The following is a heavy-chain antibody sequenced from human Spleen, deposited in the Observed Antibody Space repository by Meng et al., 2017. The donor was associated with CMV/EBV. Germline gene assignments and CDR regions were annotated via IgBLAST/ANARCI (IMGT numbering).Heavy chain of an antibody. CDR2: IYSGSST. J-gene: IGHJ5*01. D-gene: IGHD4-11*01. CDR1: GFTVSSHY. Sequence: AASGFTVSSHYMTWVRQAPGKGLEWLSVIYSGSSTYYADSLKGRFTISRDSSKNTLYLQMHSLTAEDTAVYYCARELMTTVNGWFDSWGQGTLVTVSS. CDR3: ARELMTTVNGWFDS. V-gene: IGHV3-66*02.